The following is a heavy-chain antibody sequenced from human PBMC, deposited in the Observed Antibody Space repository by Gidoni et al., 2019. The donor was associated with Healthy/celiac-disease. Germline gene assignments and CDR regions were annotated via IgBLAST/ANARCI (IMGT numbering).Heavy chain of an antibody. J-gene: IGHJ6*02. D-gene: IGHD6-6*01. CDR3: ASISSVYSSSLYYYYGMDV. V-gene: IGHV1-46*01. CDR1: GYTFTSYY. CDR2: INPSGGST. Sequence: QVQLVQSGAEVKKPGASVKVSCKASGYTFTSYYMHWVRQAPGQGLEWMGIINPSGGSTSYAQKFQGRVTMTRDTSTSTVYMELSSLRSEDTAVYYCASISSVYSSSLYYYYGMDVWGQGTTVTVSS.